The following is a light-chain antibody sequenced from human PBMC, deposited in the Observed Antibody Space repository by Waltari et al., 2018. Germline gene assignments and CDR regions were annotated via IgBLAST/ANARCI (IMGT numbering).Light chain of an antibody. V-gene: IGLV1-51*02. Sequence: QSLLTQPPSVSAAPGQRVTISCSGSRSNIGSYYVSWYQQLPGTAPKLLIYEKKKRPSGIPERFSASKSGTSATLAITGLQAGDEADYHCATYDTSLSAGVFGGGTKLTVL. CDR3: ATYDTSLSAGV. CDR1: RSNIGSYY. CDR2: EKK. J-gene: IGLJ2*01.